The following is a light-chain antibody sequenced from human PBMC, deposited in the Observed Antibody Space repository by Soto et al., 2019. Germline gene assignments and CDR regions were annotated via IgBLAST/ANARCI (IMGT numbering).Light chain of an antibody. Sequence: IQMTHSPSSLSASVGDRVTITCRASQGIKNDLGWYQQKPGKAPKLLIYDASNLETGVPSRFSGSGSGTDFTFTISSLQPEDIATYYCQQYRNLVALTFGGGTKVDIK. CDR1: QGIKND. J-gene: IGKJ4*01. CDR3: QQYRNLVALT. V-gene: IGKV1-33*01. CDR2: DAS.